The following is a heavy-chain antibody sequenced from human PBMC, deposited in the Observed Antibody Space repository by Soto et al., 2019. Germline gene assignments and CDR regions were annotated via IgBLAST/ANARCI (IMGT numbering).Heavy chain of an antibody. J-gene: IGHJ4*02. Sequence: SEPLSLTFGVYGGSFSGYYWSWIRKPPGNGGEWSGEINNSGSTNYSPSLKSQVTISVDTSNSHASLKLSSVNAADTAMYYCARVYNSSWYTNQPFDYWGQGTLVTVSS. CDR2: INNSGST. CDR3: ARVYNSSWYTNQPFDY. D-gene: IGHD6-13*01. V-gene: IGHV4-34*01. CDR1: GGSFSGYY.